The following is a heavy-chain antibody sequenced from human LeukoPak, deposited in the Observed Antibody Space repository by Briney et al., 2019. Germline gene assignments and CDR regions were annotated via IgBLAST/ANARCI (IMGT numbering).Heavy chain of an antibody. CDR1: GYTLTELS. Sequence: ASVKVSCKVSGYTLTELSTHWVRQAPGKGLEWMGGFDPEDGETIYAQKFQGRVTMTEDTSTDTAYMELSSLRSEDTAMYYCATVGYSYGPRFDYWGQGTLVTVSS. CDR3: ATVGYSYGPRFDY. CDR2: FDPEDGET. J-gene: IGHJ4*02. V-gene: IGHV1-24*01. D-gene: IGHD5-18*01.